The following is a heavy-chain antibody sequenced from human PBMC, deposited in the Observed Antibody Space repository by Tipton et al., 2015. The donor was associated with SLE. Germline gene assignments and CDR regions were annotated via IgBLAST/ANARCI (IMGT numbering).Heavy chain of an antibody. CDR2: VYFSGST. J-gene: IGHJ4*02. V-gene: IGHV4-59*08. Sequence: TLSLTCTVSGGSITSYYWSWIRQPPGKGLEWIGYVYFSGSTNYNPSLESRVTISVDTSENQVSLKLRSLTAADTAVYYCARPSYDIVTDGWGQGTLVTVSS. CDR1: GGSITSYY. D-gene: IGHD3-9*01. CDR3: ARPSYDIVTDG.